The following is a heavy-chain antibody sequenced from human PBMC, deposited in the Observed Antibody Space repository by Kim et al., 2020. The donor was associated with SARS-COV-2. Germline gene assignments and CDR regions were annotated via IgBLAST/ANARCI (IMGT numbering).Heavy chain of an antibody. V-gene: IGHV3-7*04. CDR3: ARGRPLSY. J-gene: IGHJ4*02. Sequence: GIAKYYVDSVKGRFTISRDNTKNSLYLQMNSLRAEDTAVYYCARGRPLSYWGQGTLVTVSS. CDR2: GIAK. D-gene: IGHD6-25*01.